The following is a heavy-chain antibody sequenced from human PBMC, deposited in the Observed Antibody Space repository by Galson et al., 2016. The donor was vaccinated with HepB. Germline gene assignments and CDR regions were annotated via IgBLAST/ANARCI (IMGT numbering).Heavy chain of an antibody. J-gene: IGHJ4*02. CDR2: VYGADSES. CDR1: GYSFISYW. CDR3: ARLGGYTGPDWMSNY. V-gene: IGHV5-51*01. D-gene: IGHD5-12*01. Sequence: QSGAEVKKPGESLKISCKGSGYSFISYWIAWVRQKPGKGLEWMGMVYGADSESRYSPSFQGQVSISADKSITTAYLQWSSLKASDTAIYYCARLGGYTGPDWMSNYWGQGTLVTVSP.